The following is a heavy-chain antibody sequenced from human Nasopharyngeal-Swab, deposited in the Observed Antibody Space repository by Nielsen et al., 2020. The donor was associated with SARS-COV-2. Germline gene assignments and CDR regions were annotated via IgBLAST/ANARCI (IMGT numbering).Heavy chain of an antibody. J-gene: IGHJ4*02. CDR3: ARGTNYDFWSNYAHYYFDY. D-gene: IGHD3-3*01. V-gene: IGHV4-39*07. Sequence: ESLKISCTVSGGSISSSSYYWAWIRQPPGKGLEWIGTIYYSGSTYYNPSLKSRLTLSVDTSTNQFSLKLSSLTAADTAVYYCARGTNYDFWSNYAHYYFDYWGQGALVTVSS. CDR1: GGSISSSSYY. CDR2: IYYSGST.